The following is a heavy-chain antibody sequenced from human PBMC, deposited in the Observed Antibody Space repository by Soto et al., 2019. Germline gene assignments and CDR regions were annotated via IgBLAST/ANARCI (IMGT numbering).Heavy chain of an antibody. J-gene: IGHJ4*02. CDR1: GYTFTEYY. CDR2: INPRTGDT. CDR3: ARDPIGGGAPYYFDY. Sequence: ASVKVSCKASGYTFTEYYLYWVLQAPGQGPEWLGGINPRTGDTNQAQKFQGRFTMTRDMSLTTAYMELHRLTSDDTAVYYCARDPIGGGAPYYFDYWGQGSLVTVSS. D-gene: IGHD3-16*01. V-gene: IGHV1-2*02.